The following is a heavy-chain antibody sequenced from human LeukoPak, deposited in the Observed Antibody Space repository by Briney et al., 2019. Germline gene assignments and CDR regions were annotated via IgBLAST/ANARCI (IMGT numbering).Heavy chain of an antibody. CDR1: GFTFSSYW. J-gene: IGHJ4*02. CDR2: INTDGSST. Sequence: GGSLRLSCAASGFTFSSYWMHWVRQAPGKGLVWVSRINTDGSSTSYADSVKGRFTISRDNAKNSLYLQMNSLRAEDTAVYYCAREGYYYDSSGYPPLEIDYWGQGTLVTVSS. CDR3: AREGYYYDSSGYPPLEIDY. D-gene: IGHD3-22*01. V-gene: IGHV3-74*01.